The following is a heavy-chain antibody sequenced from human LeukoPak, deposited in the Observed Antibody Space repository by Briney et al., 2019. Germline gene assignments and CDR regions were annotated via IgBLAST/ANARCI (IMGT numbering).Heavy chain of an antibody. CDR1: GYTFTSYG. CDR3: ARDLPYSSSSNFDY. CDR2: ISAYNGNT. J-gene: IGHJ4*02. Sequence: ASVKVSCKASGYTFTSYGISWVRQAPGQGLEWMGWISAYNGNTNYPQKLQGRATMTTDTSTSTAYMELRSLRSDDTAVYYCARDLPYSSSSNFDYWGQGTLVTVSS. D-gene: IGHD6-6*01. V-gene: IGHV1-18*01.